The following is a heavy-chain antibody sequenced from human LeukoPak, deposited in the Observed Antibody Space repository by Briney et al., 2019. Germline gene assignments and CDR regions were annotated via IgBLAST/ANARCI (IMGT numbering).Heavy chain of an antibody. V-gene: IGHV3-21*01. CDR1: GFTFSSYT. CDR2: ISSSSSYI. Sequence: GGSLRLSSVASGFTFSSYTMNWVRQAPGKGLEWVSSISSSSSYIYNADSGKGRFTISRDNAKNSLYRQMTSLRAEDTAVYYCAREYSSGWYHLDYWGQGTLVTVSS. J-gene: IGHJ4*02. D-gene: IGHD6-19*01. CDR3: AREYSSGWYHLDY.